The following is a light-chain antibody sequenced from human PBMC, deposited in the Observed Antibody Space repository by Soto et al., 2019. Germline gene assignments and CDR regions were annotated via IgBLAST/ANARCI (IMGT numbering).Light chain of an antibody. CDR2: LGS. CDR1: QSLLHSNGYNY. Sequence: DIVMTQSPLSLPVTPGEPASISCRSSQSLLHSNGYNYLDWYLQKPGQSPQLLIYLGSNRASGVPDRFSGSGSGTDFTLKISRVXXEXXXXXYCMQALQTPLTFGGGTKVXIK. V-gene: IGKV2-28*01. CDR3: MQALQTPLT. J-gene: IGKJ4*01.